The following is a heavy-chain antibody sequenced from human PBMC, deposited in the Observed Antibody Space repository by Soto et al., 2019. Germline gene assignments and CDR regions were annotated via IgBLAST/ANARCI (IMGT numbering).Heavy chain of an antibody. Sequence: PSETLSLTCTVSGDPITSYNWNWLRQPPGKALEWIGYVYSSGSTNYNPSLKSRVTISVDTSRNQFSLKVNSVTAADTAVYYCARRAVVAVTGSLDNWLDPWGQGILVTVS. V-gene: IGHV4-59*01. J-gene: IGHJ5*02. CDR2: VYSSGST. CDR1: GDPITSYN. CDR3: ARRAVVAVTGSLDNWLDP. D-gene: IGHD2-21*01.